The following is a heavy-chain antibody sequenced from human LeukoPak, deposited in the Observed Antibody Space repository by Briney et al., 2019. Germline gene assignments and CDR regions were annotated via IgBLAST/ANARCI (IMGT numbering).Heavy chain of an antibody. D-gene: IGHD3-9*01. Sequence: PGGSLRLSCAASGFTVSSNYMSWVRQAPGKGLEWVSVIYSGGSTYYADSVKGRFTISRDNSKNTLYLQMNSLRAEDTAVYYCARVLRYFDWLLNYYYYYYMDVWGKGTTVTISS. CDR1: GFTVSSNY. V-gene: IGHV3-66*01. CDR2: IYSGGST. J-gene: IGHJ6*03. CDR3: ARVLRYFDWLLNYYYYYYMDV.